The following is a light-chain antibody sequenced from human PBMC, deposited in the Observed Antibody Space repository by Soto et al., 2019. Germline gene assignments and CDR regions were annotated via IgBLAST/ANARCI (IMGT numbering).Light chain of an antibody. J-gene: IGKJ1*01. V-gene: IGKV1-5*03. Sequence: DIQMTQPPSSLSASVGDRVTITCRASQGIGNDLGWFQQKPGKAPKLLIYKASSLESGVPSRFSGSGSGTEFTLMISSLQPDDFATYYCQQYNNYWTFGQGTKVDIK. CDR1: QGIGND. CDR2: KAS. CDR3: QQYNNYWT.